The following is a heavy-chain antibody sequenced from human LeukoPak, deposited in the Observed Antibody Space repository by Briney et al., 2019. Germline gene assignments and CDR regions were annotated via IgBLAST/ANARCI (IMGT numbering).Heavy chain of an antibody. CDR2: ISGSGDNT. V-gene: IGHV3-23*01. J-gene: IGHJ4*02. Sequence: GGSLRLSCAASGFTFSSYAMSWVRQGPGKGPEWVSAISGSGDNTYYADSVKGRFTISRDNSKNTLYLQMNSLRAEDTALYYCAKGNYYGSSGLGSTSFDYWGQGTLVTVSS. CDR1: GFTFSSYA. D-gene: IGHD3-10*01. CDR3: AKGNYYGSSGLGSTSFDY.